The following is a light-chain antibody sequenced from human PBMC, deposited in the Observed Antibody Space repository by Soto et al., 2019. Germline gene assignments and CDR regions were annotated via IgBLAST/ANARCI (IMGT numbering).Light chain of an antibody. CDR2: GAS. CDR1: QSVSSN. V-gene: IGKV3-15*01. CDR3: QQYNNWPPWT. Sequence: EIVMTQSPATLSVSPGERATLSCRASQSVSSNLAWYQQKPGQAPRLLIHGASTRATGTPARFSGSGSGTEFTLTISSLQSEDFAVYYCQQYNNWPPWTFGQGTKVDIK. J-gene: IGKJ1*01.